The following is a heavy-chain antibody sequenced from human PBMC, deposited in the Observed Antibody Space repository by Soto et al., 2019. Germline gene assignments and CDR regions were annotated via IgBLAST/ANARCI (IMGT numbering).Heavy chain of an antibody. Sequence: GGSLRLSCAASGFTFNSYSMNWVRQAPGKGLEWVSSISSSSTFIYDADSVKGRFSISRDNAKNSLFLQVNSLRAEDTAVYFCARGRPTGYSYYGMDVWGQGTTVTVSS. CDR3: ARGRPTGYSYYGMDV. V-gene: IGHV3-21*01. CDR1: GFTFNSYS. CDR2: ISSSSTFI. J-gene: IGHJ6*02. D-gene: IGHD1-1*01.